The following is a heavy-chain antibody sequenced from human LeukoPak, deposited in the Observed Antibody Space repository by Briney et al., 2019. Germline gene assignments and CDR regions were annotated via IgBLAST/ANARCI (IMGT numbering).Heavy chain of an antibody. V-gene: IGHV3-21*01. D-gene: IGHD3-10*01. J-gene: IGHJ4*02. CDR3: ARNGRMVRGAPLGY. CDR1: GFTFSSYS. Sequence: GGSLRLSCAASGFTFSSYSMNWVRQAPGKGLEWVSSISSSSSYIYYADSVKGRFTISRDNAKNSLYLQMNSLRAEDTAVYYCARNGRMVRGAPLGYWGQGVLVTVSS. CDR2: ISSSSSYI.